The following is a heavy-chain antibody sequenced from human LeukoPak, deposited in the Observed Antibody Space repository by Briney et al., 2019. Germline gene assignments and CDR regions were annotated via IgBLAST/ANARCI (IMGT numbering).Heavy chain of an antibody. V-gene: IGHV4-34*01. Sequence: SETLSPTCAFYGGSFSDYFWSWIRQSPGKGLEWIGEIHHGAGTKYNPSLKSRVTISADSPKNQFYLKLTSVTAADTAVYYCSKNNWFDPWGQGTLVTVSS. CDR2: IHHGAGT. J-gene: IGHJ5*02. CDR1: GGSFSDYF. CDR3: SKNNWFDP.